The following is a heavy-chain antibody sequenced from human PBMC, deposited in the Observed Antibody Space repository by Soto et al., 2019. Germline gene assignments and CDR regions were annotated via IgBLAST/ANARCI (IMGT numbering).Heavy chain of an antibody. CDR2: IKQDGSEK. D-gene: IGHD6-19*01. Sequence: GSLRLSCAASGFTFSSYWMSWVRQAPGKGLEWVANIKQDGSEKYYVDSVKGRFTISRDNAKNSLYLQMNSLRAEDTAVYYCASRMAVLPRLGYHHYYQDFRGKGTTDTVSS. J-gene: IGHJ6*03. CDR3: ASRMAVLPRLGYHHYYQDF. CDR1: GFTFSSYW. V-gene: IGHV3-7*01.